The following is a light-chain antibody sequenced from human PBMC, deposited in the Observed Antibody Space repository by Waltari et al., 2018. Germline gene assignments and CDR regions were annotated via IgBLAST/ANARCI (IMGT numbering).Light chain of an antibody. CDR3: QVWDANTDPGV. V-gene: IGLV3-21*01. J-gene: IGLJ1*01. Sequence: SYVLTQPPPVSVAPGQTARITFGGNNIESKSVHRYRQRPGQAPVVVNSYYKDRAAGIPERFSGSNSGNTATLTISRVEAGDEADYYCQVWDANTDPGVFGTGTEVTVL. CDR1: NIESKS. CDR2: YYK.